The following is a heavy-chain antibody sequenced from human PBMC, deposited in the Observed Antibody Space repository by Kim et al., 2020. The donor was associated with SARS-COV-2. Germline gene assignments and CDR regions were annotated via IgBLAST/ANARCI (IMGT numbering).Heavy chain of an antibody. CDR1: GFTFSSYW. CDR2: INSDGGTT. D-gene: IGHD1-26*01. Sequence: GGSLRLSCAASGFTFSSYWMHWVRQAPGKGLVWVSRINSDGGTTSYADSVKGRFTISRDNAKSTLHLQMNSLRAEDTAVYYCASRRYTGTYYYFGYWGQGTLVTVSS. CDR3: ASRRYTGTYYYFGY. J-gene: IGHJ4*02. V-gene: IGHV3-74*01.